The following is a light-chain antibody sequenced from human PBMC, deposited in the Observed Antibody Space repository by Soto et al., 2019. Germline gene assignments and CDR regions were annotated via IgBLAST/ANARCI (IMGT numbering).Light chain of an antibody. CDR1: QGISSQ. CDR3: QQRSSWPLT. CDR2: DAS. V-gene: IGKV3-11*01. J-gene: IGKJ4*01. Sequence: EIVLTQSPATLSLSPGERATLSCRASQGISSQLAWYQQKPGQAPRLLICDASSRATGIPARFSGSGSGTDFTLTIGSLEPEDFAVYYCQQRSSWPLTFGGGTKVEIK.